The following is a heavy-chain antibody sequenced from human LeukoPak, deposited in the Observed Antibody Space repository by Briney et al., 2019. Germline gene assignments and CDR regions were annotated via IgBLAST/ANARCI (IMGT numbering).Heavy chain of an antibody. J-gene: IGHJ4*02. CDR2: IRGSGGGT. CDR1: GLTFSSYR. CDR3: AKAGIGVVGYFDY. V-gene: IGHV3-23*01. D-gene: IGHD6-19*01. Sequence: PGGSLRLSCAASGLTFSSYRMNWVRQAPGKGLEWVSTIRGSGGGTYYADSVKGRFTISRDNSKNTLYLQMNSLRDEDTALYYCAKAGIGVVGYFDYWGQGTLVTVSS.